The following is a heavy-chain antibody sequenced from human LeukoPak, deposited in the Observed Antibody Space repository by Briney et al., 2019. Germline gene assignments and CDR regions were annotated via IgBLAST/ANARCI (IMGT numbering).Heavy chain of an antibody. Sequence: KPSETLSLTCTVSGGSISSYYWHWIRQTPGKGLEWIGYISGSGSTDYNPSLKSRVTISVDTSKNHFSLKLSSVTAADTAVYYCARKPSTGGYNGYDVWYFDLWGRGTLVTVSS. V-gene: IGHV4-4*09. D-gene: IGHD5-12*01. CDR3: ARKPSTGGYNGYDVWYFDL. CDR1: GGSISSYY. CDR2: ISGSGST. J-gene: IGHJ2*01.